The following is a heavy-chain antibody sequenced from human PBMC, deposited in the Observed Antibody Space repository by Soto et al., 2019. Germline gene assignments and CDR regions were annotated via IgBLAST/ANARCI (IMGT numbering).Heavy chain of an antibody. CDR3: TGLWFGEIYNY. Sequence: EVELVESGGGLVKPGGSLTLSCAASGFSFKNAWMNWVRQAPGKGLEWVGRIKNKNDGGTTDYAAFVKGRFTISRDASDNTLYLHMNCLKTEDTGVYCCTGLWFGEIYNYWGQGSLVTVSS. CDR2: IKNKNDGGTT. V-gene: IGHV3-15*07. D-gene: IGHD3-10*01. CDR1: GFSFKNAW. J-gene: IGHJ4*01.